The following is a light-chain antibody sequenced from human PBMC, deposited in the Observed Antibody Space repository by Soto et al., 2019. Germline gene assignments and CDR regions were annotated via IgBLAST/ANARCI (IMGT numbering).Light chain of an antibody. CDR3: QQYSGSPLT. Sequence: EIVLTQSPGTLSLSLGEGATLSCRASQSVYVNLAWYQQKPGQSPRLLIYGASTRATDIPDRFSGSGSDTDFALTISRLQPEDFAVYYCQQYSGSPLTFGPGTKVDIK. CDR2: GAS. J-gene: IGKJ3*01. CDR1: QSVYVN. V-gene: IGKV3-20*01.